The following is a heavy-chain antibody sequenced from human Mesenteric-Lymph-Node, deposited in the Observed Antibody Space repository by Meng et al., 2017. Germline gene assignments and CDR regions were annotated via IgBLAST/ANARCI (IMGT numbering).Heavy chain of an antibody. V-gene: IGHV3-21*01. CDR3: ARDCSSTSCYERLLFDY. CDR2: ISSSSNYI. Sequence: GGSLRLSCAASGFTFSSYSMNWVRQAQGKGLEWVSSISSSSNYIYYADSVKGRFTISRDNAKNSLYLQMNSPRAEDTAVYYCARDCSSTSCYERLLFDYWGQGTLVTVSS. D-gene: IGHD2-2*01. CDR1: GFTFSSYS. J-gene: IGHJ4*02.